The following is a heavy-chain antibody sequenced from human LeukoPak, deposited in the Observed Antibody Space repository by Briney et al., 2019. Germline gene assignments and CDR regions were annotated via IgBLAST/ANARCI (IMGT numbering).Heavy chain of an antibody. Sequence: GGSLRLSCAASGFTFSSYWMHWVRQAPGKGLVWVSRINSDGSSTSYADSVKGRFTISRDNAKNTLYLQMNSLRAEDTAVYYCARVYLGYCSSTSCYSFDYWGQGTLVTVSS. CDR1: GFTFSSYW. V-gene: IGHV3-74*01. D-gene: IGHD2-2*02. J-gene: IGHJ4*02. CDR3: ARVYLGYCSSTSCYSFDY. CDR2: INSDGSST.